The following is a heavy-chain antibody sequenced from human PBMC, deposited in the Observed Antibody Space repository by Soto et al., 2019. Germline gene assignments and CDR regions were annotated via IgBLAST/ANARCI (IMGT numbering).Heavy chain of an antibody. Sequence: QVQLVESGGGVVQPGRSLRLSCAASGFTFSSYAMHWVRQAPGKGLEWVAVISYDGSNKYYADSVKGRFTISRDNSKNTLYLQMNSLRAEDTAVYYCVRQPSYYGMDVWGQGTTVTVSS. CDR1: GFTFSSYA. V-gene: IGHV3-30-3*01. CDR3: VRQPSYYGMDV. CDR2: ISYDGSNK. J-gene: IGHJ6*02. D-gene: IGHD5-18*01.